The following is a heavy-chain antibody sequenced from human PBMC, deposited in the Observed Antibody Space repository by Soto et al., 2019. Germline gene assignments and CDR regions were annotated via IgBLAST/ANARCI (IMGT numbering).Heavy chain of an antibody. CDR2: IYSGGST. Sequence: GGSLRLSCAASGFTFSSNYMSWVRQAPGKGLEWVSVIYSGGSTYYADSVKGRFTISRHNSKNTLYLQMNSLRAEDTAVYYCARGGDGDYYGMDVWGQGTTVTVSS. J-gene: IGHJ6*02. CDR3: ARGGDGDYYGMDV. CDR1: GFTFSSNY. V-gene: IGHV3-66*01. D-gene: IGHD4-17*01.